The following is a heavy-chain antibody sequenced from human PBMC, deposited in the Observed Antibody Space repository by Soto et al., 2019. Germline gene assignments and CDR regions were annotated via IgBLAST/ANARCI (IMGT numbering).Heavy chain of an antibody. CDR1: GFSLSTSGMC. D-gene: IGHD3-16*01. Sequence: SGPTLVNPTHTLTLTCTFSGFSLSTSGMCVSWIRQPPGKALEWLALIDWDDDKYYSTSLKTRLTISKDTSKSQVVLTMTNMDPVDTATYYCARIQGSHWAFDYWGQGTLVTVSS. V-gene: IGHV2-70*01. J-gene: IGHJ4*02. CDR3: ARIQGSHWAFDY. CDR2: IDWDDDK.